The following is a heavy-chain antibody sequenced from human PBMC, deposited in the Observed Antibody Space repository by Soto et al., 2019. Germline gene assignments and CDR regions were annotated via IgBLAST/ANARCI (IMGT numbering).Heavy chain of an antibody. V-gene: IGHV3-23*01. J-gene: IGHJ4*02. CDR1: GFSFGTYT. D-gene: IGHD3-3*01. CDR3: AKHFFGGRLQAPFDL. Sequence: GGSLRLSCAVSGFSFGTYTVNWVRQAPGMGLEWVSGLSDSVGTTHYAYSVKGRFTISRDKSKNTLYLQMNNLRAEDTAVYYCAKHFFGGRLQAPFDLWGQGTQVTVSS. CDR2: LSDSVGTT.